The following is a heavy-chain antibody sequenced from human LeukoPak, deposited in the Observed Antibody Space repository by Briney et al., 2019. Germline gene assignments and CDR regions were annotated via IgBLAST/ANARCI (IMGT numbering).Heavy chain of an antibody. CDR1: GYTFTSYG. D-gene: IGHD7-27*01. V-gene: IGHV1-18*01. CDR2: ISTYNGNT. Sequence: ASVKVSCKASGYTFTSYGISWVRQAPGQGLEWMGWISTYNGNTNYAQKLQGRVTMTTHTSTSTAYMELRSLRSDDTAVYYCARDRLGAGDAFDIWGQGTMVTVSS. CDR3: ARDRLGAGDAFDI. J-gene: IGHJ3*02.